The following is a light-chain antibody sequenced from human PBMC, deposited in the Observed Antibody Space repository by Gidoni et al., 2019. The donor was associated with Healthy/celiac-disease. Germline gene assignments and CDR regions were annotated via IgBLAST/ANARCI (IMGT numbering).Light chain of an antibody. Sequence: DIQMTQSPSSLSASVVDRVTITCRASQSISSYLNWYQQKPGKAPKLLIYAASSLQSGVPSRFSGSGSGTDFTLTISSLQPEDFATYYCQQSYSNPLPFGGGTKVEIK. CDR2: AAS. CDR3: QQSYSNPLP. V-gene: IGKV1-39*01. CDR1: QSISSY. J-gene: IGKJ4*01.